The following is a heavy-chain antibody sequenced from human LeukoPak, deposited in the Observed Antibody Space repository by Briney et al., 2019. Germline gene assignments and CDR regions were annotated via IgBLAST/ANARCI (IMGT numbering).Heavy chain of an antibody. V-gene: IGHV1-18*01. CDR2: ISAYNGNT. CDR3: ARVRGYYDREHPVDY. CDR1: GYTFTSYG. D-gene: IGHD3-22*01. J-gene: IGHJ4*02. Sequence: ASVKVSCKASGYTFTSYGISWVRQAPGQGLEWMGWISAYNGNTNYAQKLQGRVTMTTDTSTSTAYMELRSLRSDDTAVYYCARVRGYYDREHPVDYWGQGTLVTVSS.